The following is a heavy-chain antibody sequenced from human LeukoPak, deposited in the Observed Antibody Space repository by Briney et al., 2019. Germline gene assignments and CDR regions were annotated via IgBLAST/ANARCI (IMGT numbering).Heavy chain of an antibody. CDR3: AREDCGGDCYYDY. CDR2: ISDDGRHN. CDR1: GFTFSTYA. D-gene: IGHD2-21*01. V-gene: IGHV3-30*04. Sequence: GGSLRLSCAASGFTFSTYAMNWVRQAPGKGLEWVAVISDDGRHNYHADSVKGRFTISRDNSKSTLYLQMNSLRAEDTAVYYCAREDCGGDCYYDYWGQGTLVTVSS. J-gene: IGHJ4*02.